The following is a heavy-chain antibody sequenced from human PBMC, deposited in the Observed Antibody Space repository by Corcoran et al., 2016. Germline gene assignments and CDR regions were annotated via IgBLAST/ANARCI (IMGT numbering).Heavy chain of an antibody. V-gene: IGHV3-7*01. CDR3: ARVWVDDGYY. CDR2: IKHDGSEK. CDR1: GFTFSSYW. Sequence: EVQLVESGGGLVQPGGSLRLSCAASGFTFSSYWMSWVRQAPGKGLGWVAIIKHDGSEKYYVDSVKGRFTISRDNAKNSLYLKMNSRRAEDTAVYYGARVWVDDGYYWGQGTLVTVSS. J-gene: IGHJ4*02. D-gene: IGHD4-17*01.